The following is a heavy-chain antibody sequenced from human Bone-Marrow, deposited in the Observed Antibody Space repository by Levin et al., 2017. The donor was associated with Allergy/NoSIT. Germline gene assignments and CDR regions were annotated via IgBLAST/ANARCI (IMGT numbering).Heavy chain of an antibody. CDR3: ARAFRYSFDY. V-gene: IGHV3-11*03. Sequence: GGSLRLSCAASGFSFSDHYMTWVRQAPGKGLEWISYISGTSVTTNYADSVKGRFTISRDNARNSVSLQMNNLRVEDTAVYFCARAFRYSFDYWGQGTVVTVSS. D-gene: IGHD3-16*02. CDR1: GFSFSDHY. CDR2: ISGTSVTT. J-gene: IGHJ4*02.